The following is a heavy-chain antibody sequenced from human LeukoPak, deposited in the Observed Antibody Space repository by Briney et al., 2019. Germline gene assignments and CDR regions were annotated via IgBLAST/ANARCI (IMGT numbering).Heavy chain of an antibody. D-gene: IGHD6-13*01. CDR1: GFTFSNAW. CDR3: TTLRGAAAFGY. Sequence: GGSLRLSCAASGFTFSNAWMSWVRQAPGKGLEWVCRIKSRTDGGTTDYAAPVKGRFTISRDDSKNTLYLKMNSLKTEDTAVYYCTTLRGAAAFGYWGQGTLVTVSS. V-gene: IGHV3-15*01. CDR2: IKSRTDGGTT. J-gene: IGHJ4*02.